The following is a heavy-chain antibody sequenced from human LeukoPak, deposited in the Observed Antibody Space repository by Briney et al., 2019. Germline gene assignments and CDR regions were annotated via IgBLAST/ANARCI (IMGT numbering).Heavy chain of an antibody. CDR1: GGSIVGYY. D-gene: IGHD3-3*01. Sequence: SETLSLTCTVSGGSIVGYYWSWIRQPPGKGLEWIAYIYSSGHTISNPSLQSRVTMSLDTSRNQFSLKLSSVTAADTAVYYCAKDLSRSAGTIFGVVKKRDAFDIWGQGTMVTVSS. CDR2: IYSSGHT. CDR3: AKDLSRSAGTIFGVVKKRDAFDI. V-gene: IGHV4-4*08. J-gene: IGHJ3*02.